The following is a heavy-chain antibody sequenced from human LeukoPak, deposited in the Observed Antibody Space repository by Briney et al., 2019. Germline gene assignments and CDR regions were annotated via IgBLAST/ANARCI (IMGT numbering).Heavy chain of an antibody. CDR1: GGTFTSYA. CDR3: ARKLRLGGNWFDP. V-gene: IGHV1-69*13. Sequence: ASVKASCKTSGGTFTSYAITWVRQAPGQGLEWMGKTIPISGTTNYAQKFQGRVTFTADESTSTAYMELSSLRSEDTALYYCARKLRLGGNWFDPWGQGTLVTVSS. D-gene: IGHD1-26*01. CDR2: TIPISGTT. J-gene: IGHJ5*02.